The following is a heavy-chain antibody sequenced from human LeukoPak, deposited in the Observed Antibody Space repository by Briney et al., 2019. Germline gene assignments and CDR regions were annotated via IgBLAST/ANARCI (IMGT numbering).Heavy chain of an antibody. CDR1: GGSISSSSYY. CDR3: ARRRPVYGDYNTGGFDY. CDR2: IYYSGST. D-gene: IGHD4-17*01. Sequence: SETLSLTRTLSGGSISSSSYYWGWIRQPPGKGLEWIGRIYYSGSTYYSPSLKSRVTISVDTSKNQSSLELSSVTAADTAVYDCARRRPVYGDYNTGGFDYWGQGTLVTVSS. J-gene: IGHJ4*02. V-gene: IGHV4-39*01.